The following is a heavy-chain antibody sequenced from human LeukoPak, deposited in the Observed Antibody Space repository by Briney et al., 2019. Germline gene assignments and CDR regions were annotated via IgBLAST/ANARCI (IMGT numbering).Heavy chain of an antibody. Sequence: GGALRLSCAASGFTFSSYAMSWVRQAPGEGLEWVSAISGSGGSTYYADSVKGRFTISRDNSKNTLYLQMNSLRAEDTAVYYCANGKLGPTGYWGQGTLVTVSS. CDR1: GFTFSSYA. CDR2: ISGSGGST. CDR3: ANGKLGPTGY. D-gene: IGHD3-3*02. J-gene: IGHJ4*02. V-gene: IGHV3-23*01.